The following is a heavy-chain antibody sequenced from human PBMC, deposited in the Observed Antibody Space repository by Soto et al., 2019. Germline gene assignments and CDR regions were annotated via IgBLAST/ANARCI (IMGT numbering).Heavy chain of an antibody. V-gene: IGHV1-2*04. J-gene: IGHJ4*03. D-gene: IGHD3-22*01. CDR1: GYVFTGYY. CDR3: VRDYYDGSASYGFEF. Sequence: ASVKVSCKASGYVFTGYYIHCVRQAPGQGLEWMGWINPKSGGANIAQKFQGWVTLTRDTSISTTYMEVNRLTSNDTAVYYCVRDYYDGSASYGFEFWGQGTPVTVSS. CDR2: INPKSGGA.